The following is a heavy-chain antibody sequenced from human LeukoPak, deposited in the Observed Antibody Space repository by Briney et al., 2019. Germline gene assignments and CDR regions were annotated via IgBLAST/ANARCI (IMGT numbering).Heavy chain of an antibody. V-gene: IGHV1-18*01. CDR3: ARDRLLRYFDWLLYKANWFDP. CDR2: ISAYNGNT. J-gene: IGHJ5*02. Sequence: ASVKVPCKASGYTFTSYGISWVRQAPGQGLEWMGWISAYNGNTNYAQKLQGRVTMTTDTSTSTAYMELRSLRSDDTAVYYCARDRLLRYFDWLLYKANWFDPWGQGTLVTVSS. D-gene: IGHD3-9*01. CDR1: GYTFTSYG.